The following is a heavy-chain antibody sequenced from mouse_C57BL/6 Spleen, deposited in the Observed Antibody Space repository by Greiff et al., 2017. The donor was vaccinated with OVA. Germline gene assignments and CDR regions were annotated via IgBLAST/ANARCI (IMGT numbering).Heavy chain of an antibody. V-gene: IGHV1-18*01. J-gene: IGHJ2*01. CDR1: GYTFTDYN. Sequence: VQLKESGPELVKPGASVKIPCKASGYTFTDYNMDWVKQSHGKSLEWIGDINPNNGGTIYNQKFKGKATLTVDKSSSTAYMELRSLTSEDTAVYYCARSHYYGSSSYFDYWGQGTTLTVSS. CDR3: ARSHYYGSSSYFDY. D-gene: IGHD1-1*01. CDR2: INPNNGGT.